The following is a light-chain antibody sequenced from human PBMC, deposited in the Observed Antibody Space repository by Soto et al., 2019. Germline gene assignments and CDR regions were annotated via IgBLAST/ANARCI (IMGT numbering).Light chain of an antibody. J-gene: IGKJ1*01. CDR3: QRYNSAPWT. CDR2: AAS. Sequence: DIQMTQSPSSLSASVGDRVTITCRASQGISKYLGWYQQKPGKVPKLLIYAASTLQSGVPSRFSGSGSGTDCTLTISSLQHEDVATYYYQRYNSAPWTFEQGNKVEIK. CDR1: QGISKY. V-gene: IGKV1-27*01.